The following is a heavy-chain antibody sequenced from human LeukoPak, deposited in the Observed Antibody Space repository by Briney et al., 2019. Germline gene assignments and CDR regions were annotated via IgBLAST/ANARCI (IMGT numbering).Heavy chain of an antibody. J-gene: IGHJ4*02. CDR2: IRYDGTNK. Sequence: GSLRLSCAASGFTFSSYGMHWVRQAPGKGLEWVAFIRYDGTNKYYADSVNGRFTISRDNSKNTLYLQMNSLRAEDTAVYYCAKDSWEVGATSEIDYWGQGTLVTVSS. V-gene: IGHV3-30*02. D-gene: IGHD1-26*01. CDR1: GFTFSSYG. CDR3: AKDSWEVGATSEIDY.